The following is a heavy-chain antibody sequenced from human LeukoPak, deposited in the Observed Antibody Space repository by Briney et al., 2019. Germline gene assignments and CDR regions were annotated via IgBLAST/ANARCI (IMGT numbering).Heavy chain of an antibody. Sequence: GGSLRLSCAASGSTFSDYYMSWIRQAPGKGLEWVSYISSSGDYANYADSVNGRFTISRDNAKNSLYLQMNSLRAEDTAVYYCAKDSDYYHSSGYYYAYFQHWGQGTLVTVSS. D-gene: IGHD3-22*01. CDR2: ISSSGDYA. V-gene: IGHV3-11*05. CDR1: GSTFSDYY. CDR3: AKDSDYYHSSGYYYAYFQH. J-gene: IGHJ1*01.